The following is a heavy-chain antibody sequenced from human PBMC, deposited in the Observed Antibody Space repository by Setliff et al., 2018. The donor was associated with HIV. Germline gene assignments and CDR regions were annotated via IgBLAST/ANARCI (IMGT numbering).Heavy chain of an antibody. J-gene: IGHJ6*03. D-gene: IGHD6-19*01. CDR1: RFKFSSYG. Sequence: SLKISCAAPRFKFSSYGMHWVRQAPGKGLEWVAFISYDGRNTYYADSVKGRFTVSRDNSKNTIYLQMNSLRADDTAVFFCVRSNIHTTGWTRYYYMDIWGQGTTVTVSS. V-gene: IGHV3-33*05. CDR3: VRSNIHTTGWTRYYYMDI. CDR2: ISYDGRNT.